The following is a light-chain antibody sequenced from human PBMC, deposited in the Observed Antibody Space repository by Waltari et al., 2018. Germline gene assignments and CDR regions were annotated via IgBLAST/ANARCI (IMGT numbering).Light chain of an antibody. V-gene: IGKV3-20*01. Sequence: VLTQSPGTLSLSPGERATLSCRASQSVSRTLAWYQQKPGQAPRLLIYDASTRATGIPDRFSGSGSGTDFSLTISRLEPEEFAVYYCQKYGTLPATFGQGTKVEIK. CDR2: DAS. CDR3: QKYGTLPAT. J-gene: IGKJ1*01. CDR1: QSVSRT.